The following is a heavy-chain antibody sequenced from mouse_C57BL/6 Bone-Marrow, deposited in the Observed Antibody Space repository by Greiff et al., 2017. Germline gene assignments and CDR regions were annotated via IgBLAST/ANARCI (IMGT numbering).Heavy chain of an antibody. CDR1: GFNIKDDY. Sequence: VQLQQSGAELVRPGASVKLSCTASGFNIKDDYMHWVKQRPEQGLEWIGWIDPENGDTEYASKFQGKATITADPSSNTAYLQLSSLTSEDTAVYYCTTLITTVSYYFDYWGQGTTLTVSS. V-gene: IGHV14-4*01. J-gene: IGHJ2*01. CDR2: IDPENGDT. D-gene: IGHD1-1*01. CDR3: TTLITTVSYYFDY.